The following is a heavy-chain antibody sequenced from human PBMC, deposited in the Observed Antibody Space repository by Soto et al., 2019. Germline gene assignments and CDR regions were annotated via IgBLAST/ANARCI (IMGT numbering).Heavy chain of an antibody. CDR3: ARDLYYYGSGSSYNWFDS. CDR2: IYYSGST. D-gene: IGHD3-10*01. V-gene: IGHV4-31*03. J-gene: IGHJ5*01. CDR1: GGSISSGCYY. Sequence: SLSLPCTVSGGSISSGCYYWSWIRQHPGKVLEWIVYIYYSGSTYYNPSLKSRVTISVDTSKNQFSLKLSSVTAADTAVYYCARDLYYYGSGSSYNWFDSWGQGTLVTVSS.